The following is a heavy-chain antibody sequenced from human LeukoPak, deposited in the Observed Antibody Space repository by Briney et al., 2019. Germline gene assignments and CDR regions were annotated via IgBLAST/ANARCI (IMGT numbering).Heavy chain of an antibody. CDR3: ARGAYYYDSSGYLGWFDP. CDR2: ISSSGSAI. V-gene: IGHV3-48*03. J-gene: IGHJ5*02. D-gene: IGHD3-22*01. Sequence: SGGSLRLSCAASGFTFSSYEMNWVRQAPGKGLEWVSYISSSGSAIYCADSVKGRFTISRDNAKNTLYLQMNSLRAEDTAVYYCARGAYYYDSSGYLGWFDPWGQGTLVTVSS. CDR1: GFTFSSYE.